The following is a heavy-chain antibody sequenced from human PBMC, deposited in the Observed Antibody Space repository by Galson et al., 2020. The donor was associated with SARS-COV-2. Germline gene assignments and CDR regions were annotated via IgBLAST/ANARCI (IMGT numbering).Heavy chain of an antibody. V-gene: IGHV1-18*01. Sequence: ASVKVSCKASGYTFDTYGISWLRQAPGQGPEWMGWIRTFNGETKYSQKFQDRLTMTTDTSTSTVYMDLHSLTSDDSAIYYCSRGGQLLAFEYWGQGTLVTVSS. J-gene: IGHJ4*02. CDR2: IRTFNGET. CDR1: GYTFDTYG. D-gene: IGHD6-19*01. CDR3: SRGGQLLAFEY.